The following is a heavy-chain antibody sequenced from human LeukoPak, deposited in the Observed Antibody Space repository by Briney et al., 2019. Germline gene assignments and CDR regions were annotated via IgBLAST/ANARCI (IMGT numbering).Heavy chain of an antibody. CDR3: AREKSSTSPYFDY. CDR1: GGSISSGGYY. V-gene: IGHV4-30-2*01. CDR2: IYHSGST. D-gene: IGHD2-2*01. J-gene: IGHJ4*02. Sequence: SETLSLTCTVSGGSISSGGYYWSWIRQPRGKGLEWIGYIYHSGSTYYNPSLKSRVTISVDRSKNQFSLKLSSVTAADTAVYCCAREKSSTSPYFDYWGQGTLVTVST.